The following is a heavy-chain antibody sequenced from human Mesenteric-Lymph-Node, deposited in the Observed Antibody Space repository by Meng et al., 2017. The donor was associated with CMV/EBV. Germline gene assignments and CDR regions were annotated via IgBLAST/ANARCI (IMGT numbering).Heavy chain of an antibody. CDR3: AHSSGIAAAGPFYFDY. D-gene: IGHD6-13*01. J-gene: IGHJ4*02. V-gene: IGHV2-5*02. Sequence: QITLKESGPTLVQPTTTLTLTCTFSGFSLSTSGVGVGWVRQPPGKALEWLALIYWDDDKRYSPSLKSRLTITKDTSKNQVVLTMTNMDHVDTATYYCAHSSGIAAAGPFYFDYWGQGTLVTVSS. CDR2: IYWDDDK. CDR1: GFSLSTSGVG.